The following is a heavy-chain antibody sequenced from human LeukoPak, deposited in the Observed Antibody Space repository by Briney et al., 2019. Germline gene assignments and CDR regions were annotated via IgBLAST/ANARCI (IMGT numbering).Heavy chain of an antibody. J-gene: IGHJ4*02. D-gene: IGHD6-6*01. CDR1: GFTFSSYS. CDR3: ARDLKEYSSSTFDY. CDR2: ISSSSYYT. V-gene: IGHV3-21*01. Sequence: GGSLRLSCAASGFTFSSYSMNWVRQAPGKGLEWVSSISSSSYYTYYADSVKGRFTISRDNAKNSLYLQMNSLRAEDTAVYYCARDLKEYSSSTFDYWGQGTLVTVSS.